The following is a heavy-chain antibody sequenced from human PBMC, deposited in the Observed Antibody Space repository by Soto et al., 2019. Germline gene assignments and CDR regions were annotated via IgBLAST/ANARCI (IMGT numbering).Heavy chain of an antibody. CDR1: GYTFTSYG. Sequence: ASVKVSCKASGYTFTSYGISWVRQAPGQGLEWMGWISAYNGNTNYAQKLQGRVTMTTDTSTSTAYMELRSLRSDDTAVYYCARVSTYDSSGYSGYWGQGTLVTVS. D-gene: IGHD3-22*01. CDR3: ARVSTYDSSGYSGY. V-gene: IGHV1-18*01. CDR2: ISAYNGNT. J-gene: IGHJ4*02.